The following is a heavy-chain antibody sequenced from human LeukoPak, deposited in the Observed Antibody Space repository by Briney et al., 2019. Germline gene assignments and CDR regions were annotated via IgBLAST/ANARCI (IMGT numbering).Heavy chain of an antibody. J-gene: IGHJ4*02. CDR2: ISGSGGNT. D-gene: IGHD4-17*01. V-gene: IGHV3-23*01. Sequence: GGSLRLSCAASGFTFSNYPMNWVRQAPGKGLAWVSTISGSGGNTYYADSVKGRFTISRDNSKNTLYLQMNSLRAEDTAVYYCAKDLLQDYGDYMVGYWGQGTLVTVSS. CDR1: GFTFSNYP. CDR3: AKDLLQDYGDYMVGY.